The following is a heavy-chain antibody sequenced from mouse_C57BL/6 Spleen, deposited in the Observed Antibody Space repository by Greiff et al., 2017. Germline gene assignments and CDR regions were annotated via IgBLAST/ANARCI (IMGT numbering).Heavy chain of an antibody. CDR2: IDPSDSET. CDR1: GYTFTSYW. Sequence: QVQLKQPGAELVRPGSSVKLSCKASGYTFTSYWMHWVKQRPIQGLEWIGNIDPSDSETHYNQKFKDKATLTVDKSSSTAYMQLSSLTSEDSAVYYCARDSSGYVDYWGQGTTLTVSS. CDR3: ARDSSGYVDY. J-gene: IGHJ2*01. V-gene: IGHV1-52*01. D-gene: IGHD3-2*02.